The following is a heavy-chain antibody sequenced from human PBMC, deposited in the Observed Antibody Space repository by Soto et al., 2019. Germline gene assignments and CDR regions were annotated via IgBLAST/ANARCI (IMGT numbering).Heavy chain of an antibody. Sequence: GGSLRLSCAASGFTFSSYAMSWVRQAPGKGLEWVSAISGSGGSTYYADSVKGRFTISRDNSKNTLYLQMNSLRAEDTAVYYCAKYTEDIVVVPAALGYWGQGTLVTVSS. V-gene: IGHV3-23*01. D-gene: IGHD2-2*01. CDR1: GFTFSSYA. J-gene: IGHJ4*02. CDR2: ISGSGGST. CDR3: AKYTEDIVVVPAALGY.